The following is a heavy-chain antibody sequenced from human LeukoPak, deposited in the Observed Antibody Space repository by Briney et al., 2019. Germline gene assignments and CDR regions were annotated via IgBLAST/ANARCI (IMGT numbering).Heavy chain of an antibody. CDR1: GFTVSSNA. CDR2: LRYDGSDT. V-gene: IGHV3-30*02. D-gene: IGHD2-2*01. CDR3: AKGFCSGTSCLYFDY. Sequence: PGGSLRLSCAVSGFTVSSNAMSWVRQAPGKGLEWVAFLRYDGSDTYYSDSVEGRFTISRDNSKNTLYLQMNSLRPEDTAVYFCAKGFCSGTSCLYFDYWGQGTLVTVSS. J-gene: IGHJ4*02.